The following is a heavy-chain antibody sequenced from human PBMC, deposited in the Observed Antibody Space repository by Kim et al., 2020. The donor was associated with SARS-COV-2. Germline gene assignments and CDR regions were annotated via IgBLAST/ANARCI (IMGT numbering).Heavy chain of an antibody. V-gene: IGHV3-30*07. CDR3: ARGSTYYYDSSGYADY. D-gene: IGHD3-22*01. Sequence: SVKGRFTISRDNSKNTLYLQMNSLRAEDTAVYYCARGSTYYYDSSGYADYWGQGTLVTVSS. J-gene: IGHJ4*02.